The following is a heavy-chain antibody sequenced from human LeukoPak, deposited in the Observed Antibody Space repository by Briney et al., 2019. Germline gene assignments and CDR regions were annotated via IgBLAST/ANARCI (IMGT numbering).Heavy chain of an antibody. D-gene: IGHD4-17*01. CDR3: ARDSARTVTTYAPFDY. Sequence: PGGSLRLSCAASGFTFSSYWMSWVRQAPGKGLEWVANIKQDGSEKYYVDSVKGRFTISRDNAKNSLYLQMNSLRAEDTPVYYCARDSARTVTTYAPFDYWGQGTLVTVSS. V-gene: IGHV3-7*01. CDR2: IKQDGSEK. CDR1: GFTFSSYW. J-gene: IGHJ4*02.